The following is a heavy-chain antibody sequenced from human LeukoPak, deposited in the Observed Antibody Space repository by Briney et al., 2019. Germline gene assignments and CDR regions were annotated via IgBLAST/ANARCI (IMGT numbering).Heavy chain of an antibody. CDR2: ISSSSYI. Sequence: GGSLRLSCAASGFTFSSYSMNWVRQAPGKGLEWVSSISSSSYIYYADSVKGRFTISRDNAKNSLYLQMNSLRAEDTAVYYCARFDYDYVWGRRGYWGQGTLVTVSS. J-gene: IGHJ4*02. CDR1: GFTFSSYS. D-gene: IGHD3-16*01. CDR3: ARFDYDYVWGRRGY. V-gene: IGHV3-21*01.